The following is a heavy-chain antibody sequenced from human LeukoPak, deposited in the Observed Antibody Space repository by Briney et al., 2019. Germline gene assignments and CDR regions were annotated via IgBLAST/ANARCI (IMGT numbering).Heavy chain of an antibody. CDR2: IYDSGRT. D-gene: IGHD3-10*01. Sequence: KPSETLSLTCTVSGGSISSYYWSWIRQPPEKGLEWIGYIYDSGRTNYNPSLKSRVTISVDTSKNQFSLKLSSVTAADTAVYYCARDSDYGSGSAFDYWGQGTLVTVSS. J-gene: IGHJ4*02. CDR1: GGSISSYY. V-gene: IGHV4-59*12. CDR3: ARDSDYGSGSAFDY.